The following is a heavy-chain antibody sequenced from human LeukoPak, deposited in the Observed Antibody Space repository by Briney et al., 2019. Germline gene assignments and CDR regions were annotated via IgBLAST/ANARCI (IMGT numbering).Heavy chain of an antibody. V-gene: IGHV4-30-4*01. CDR1: GGSISGGDYY. CDR3: ARSYGDRNFDY. D-gene: IGHD4-17*01. Sequence: PSQTLSLTCAVSGGSISGGDYYWSWIRQPPGKGLEWIGYIYYSGSTYYNPSLKSRVTISVDTSKNQFSLKLSSVTAADTAVYYCARSYGDRNFDYWGQGTLVTVSS. J-gene: IGHJ4*02. CDR2: IYYSGST.